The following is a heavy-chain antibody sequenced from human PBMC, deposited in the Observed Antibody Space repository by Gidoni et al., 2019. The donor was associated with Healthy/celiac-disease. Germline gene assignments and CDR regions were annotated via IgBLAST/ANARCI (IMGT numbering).Heavy chain of an antibody. CDR1: GGTFSSYA. CDR3: ATAPVVPAATYYYYGMDV. J-gene: IGHJ6*02. Sequence: QVQLVQSGAEVKKPGSSVKVSCKASGGTFSSYAISWVRQAPGQGLEWMGGIIPIVGIANYAQKFQGRVTITADKSTSTAYMELSSLRSEDTAVYYCATAPVVPAATYYYYGMDVWGQGTTVTVSS. V-gene: IGHV1-69*17. CDR2: IIPIVGIA. D-gene: IGHD2-2*01.